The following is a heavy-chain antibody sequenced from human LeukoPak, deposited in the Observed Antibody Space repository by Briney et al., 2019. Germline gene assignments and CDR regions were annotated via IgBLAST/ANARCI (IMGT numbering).Heavy chain of an antibody. J-gene: IGHJ4*02. V-gene: IGHV3-7*01. CDR3: ARHFDWFPHYYFDY. CDR1: GFTFSSYW. CDR2: IKQDGSEK. Sequence: AGGSLRLSCAASGFTFSSYWMSWVRQAPGKGLEWVANIKQDGSEKYYVDSVKGRFTISRDNAKNSLYLQMNSLRAEDTAVYYCARHFDWFPHYYFDYWGQGTLVTVSS. D-gene: IGHD3-9*01.